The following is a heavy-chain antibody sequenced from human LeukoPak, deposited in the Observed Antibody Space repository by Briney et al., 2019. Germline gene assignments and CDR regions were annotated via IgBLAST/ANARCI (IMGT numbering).Heavy chain of an antibody. CDR3: ARRYYDILSAFDI. D-gene: IGHD3-22*01. CDR2: IDPSDSYT. Sequence: GESLRISCKGSGYSFTTYWISWVRQMPGKGLEWMGRIDPSDSYTKYSPSFQGHVTISADKSISTAYLQWSRLKASDTAMYYCARRYYDILSAFDIWGQGTMVTVSS. CDR1: GYSFTTYW. V-gene: IGHV5-10-1*01. J-gene: IGHJ3*02.